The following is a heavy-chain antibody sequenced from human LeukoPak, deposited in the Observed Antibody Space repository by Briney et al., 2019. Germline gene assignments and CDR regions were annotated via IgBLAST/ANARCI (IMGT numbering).Heavy chain of an antibody. V-gene: IGHV3-49*03. CDR2: IRSKAYGGTT. Sequence: GGSLRLSCTASGFTFGDYAMSWFRQAPGKGLEWVGFIRSKAYGGTTEYAASVKGRFTISRDDSKSIAYLQMNSLKTEDTAVYYCARGNNPGNYYDSSGYYHGGDDAFDIWGQGTMVTVSS. D-gene: IGHD3-22*01. CDR3: ARGNNPGNYYDSSGYYHGGDDAFDI. J-gene: IGHJ3*02. CDR1: GFTFGDYA.